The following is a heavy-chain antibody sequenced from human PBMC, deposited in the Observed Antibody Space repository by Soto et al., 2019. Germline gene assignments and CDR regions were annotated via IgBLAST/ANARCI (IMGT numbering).Heavy chain of an antibody. J-gene: IGHJ4*02. Sequence: ASVKVCCKASGDTFTSYAISWVRQAPGQGLEWMGWISAYNGNTNYAQKLQGRVTMTTDTSTSTAYMELRSLRSDDTAVYYCARFRAPLGYCISTSCHRDYYFDSWGQGTLVTVSS. V-gene: IGHV1-18*01. CDR1: GDTFTSYA. D-gene: IGHD2-2*02. CDR3: ARFRAPLGYCISTSCHRDYYFDS. CDR2: ISAYNGNT.